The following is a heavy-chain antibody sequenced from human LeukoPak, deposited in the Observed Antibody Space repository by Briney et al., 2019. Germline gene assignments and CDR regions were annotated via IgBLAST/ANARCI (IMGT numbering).Heavy chain of an antibody. CDR2: IKQDGNGK. D-gene: IGHD2-15*01. CDR1: GFTFSSYW. J-gene: IGHJ4*02. CDR3: VADSGGSRY. V-gene: IGHV3-7*01. Sequence: GGSLRLSCAASGFTFSSYWMSWVRQPPGKGLEWVANIKQDGNGKYYVDSVKGRFTISRDNAKNSLYLQMNSLRAEDTAVYYCVADSGGSRYWGQGTLVTVSS.